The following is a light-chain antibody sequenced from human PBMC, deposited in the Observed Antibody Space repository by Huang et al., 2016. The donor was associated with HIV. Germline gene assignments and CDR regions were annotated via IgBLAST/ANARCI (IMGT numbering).Light chain of an antibody. CDR2: VAS. J-gene: IGKJ1*01. Sequence: DIQMTQSPSSLSAFVGDTVTITCRASQVIGNSLAWYQQKPGRPPKLLIYVASTLQSGVPSRFSGSGSGTDFTRTISNLQTEDIATYYCQKYDSAPRTFGQGTRV. CDR1: QVIGNS. CDR3: QKYDSAPRT. V-gene: IGKV1-27*01.